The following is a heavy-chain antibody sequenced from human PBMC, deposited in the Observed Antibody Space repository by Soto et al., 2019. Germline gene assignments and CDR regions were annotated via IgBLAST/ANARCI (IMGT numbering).Heavy chain of an antibody. V-gene: IGHV4-30-4*01. CDR2: IYYSGST. CDR3: ARVGDTAMGFDY. J-gene: IGHJ4*02. CDR1: GGSISSGDYY. Sequence: SETLSLTCTVSGGSISSGDYYWSWIRQPPGKGLEWIGYIYYSGSTYYNPSLKSRVTISVDTSKNQFSLKLSSVTAADTAVYYCARVGDTAMGFDYWGQGTLVTVSS. D-gene: IGHD5-18*01.